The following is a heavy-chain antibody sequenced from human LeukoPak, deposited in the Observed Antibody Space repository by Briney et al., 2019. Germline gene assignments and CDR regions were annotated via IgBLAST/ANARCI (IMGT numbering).Heavy chain of an antibody. J-gene: IGHJ4*02. CDR3: ARNLWFGEPIDY. V-gene: IGHV1-8*01. CDR1: GYTFTSYD. D-gene: IGHD3-10*01. CDR2: MNPNSGNT. Sequence: ASVKVSCKASGYTFTSYDINWVRQATGQGLEWMGWMNPNSGNTCYAQKFQGRVTMTRNTSISTAYMELSSLRSEDTAVYYCARNLWFGEPIDYWGQGTLVTVSS.